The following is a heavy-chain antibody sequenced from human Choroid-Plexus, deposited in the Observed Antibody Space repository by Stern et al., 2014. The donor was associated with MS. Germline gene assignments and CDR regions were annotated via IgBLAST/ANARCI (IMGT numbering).Heavy chain of an antibody. V-gene: IGHV3-30*18. Sequence: QVQLVESGGGVVQPGRPLRLSCVVSGFTFGSCAMHWVRQAPGKGLEWVAGVSYDGSNKYYADSVKGRFNISRDNSQNTLYMQMSSLRPEDTAVYYCAKDRQYLTYFFDHWGQGSLVTVSS. J-gene: IGHJ5*02. CDR2: VSYDGSNK. CDR3: AKDRQYLTYFFDH. CDR1: GFTFGSCA. D-gene: IGHD2/OR15-2a*01.